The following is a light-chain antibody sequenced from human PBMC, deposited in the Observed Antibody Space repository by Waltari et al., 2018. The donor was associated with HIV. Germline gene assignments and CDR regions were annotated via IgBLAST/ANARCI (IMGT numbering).Light chain of an antibody. CDR1: NIGGKS. CDR3: HVWDSRSDVV. V-gene: IGLV3-21*04. J-gene: IGLJ3*02. CDR2: DDR. Sequence: YVLTQPPSVSVAPGMTATITCGGDNIGGKSVHWYQLKPGQAPVVVIYDDRVRPSGIPGRFSGSNSGNTATLTIGGVVAGDEADYSCHVWDSRSDVVFGGGTKLTVL.